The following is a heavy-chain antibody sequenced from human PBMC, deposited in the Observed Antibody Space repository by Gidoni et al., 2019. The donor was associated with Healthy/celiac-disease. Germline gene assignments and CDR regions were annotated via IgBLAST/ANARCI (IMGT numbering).Heavy chain of an antibody. CDR3: ARDAHDWGGDWAPPYVAPRFDP. J-gene: IGHJ5*02. D-gene: IGHD2-21*02. CDR1: GFTFSSYW. Sequence: EVQLVESGGGLVQPGGSLRLSCAASGFTFSSYWMSWVRQAPGKGLEWVANIKQDGSEKYYVDSVKGRFTISRDNAKNSLYLQMNSLRAEDTAVYYCARDAHDWGGDWAPPYVAPRFDPWGQGTLVTVSS. CDR2: IKQDGSEK. V-gene: IGHV3-7*01.